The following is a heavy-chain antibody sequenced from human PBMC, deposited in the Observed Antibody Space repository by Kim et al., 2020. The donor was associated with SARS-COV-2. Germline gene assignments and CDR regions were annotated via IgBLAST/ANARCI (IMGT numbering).Heavy chain of an antibody. D-gene: IGHD2-2*01. CDR2: IYYSGST. J-gene: IGHJ6*02. Sequence: SETLSLTCTVSGGSISSYYWSWIRQPPGKGLEWIGYIYYSGSTNYNPSLKSRVTISVDTSKNQFSLKLSSVTAADTAVYYCATGGVPAAPPYYYGMDVWGQGTTVTVSS. CDR3: ATGGVPAAPPYYYGMDV. V-gene: IGHV4-59*01. CDR1: GGSISSYY.